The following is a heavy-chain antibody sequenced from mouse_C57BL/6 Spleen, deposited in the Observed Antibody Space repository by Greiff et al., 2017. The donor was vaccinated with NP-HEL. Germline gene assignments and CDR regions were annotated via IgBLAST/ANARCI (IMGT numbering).Heavy chain of an antibody. V-gene: IGHV1-82*01. D-gene: IGHD1-1*01. J-gene: IGHJ4*01. Sequence: QVQLQQSGPELVKPGASVKISCKASGYAFSSSWMNWVKQRPGKGLEWIGRIYPGAGDTNYNGKFKGKATLTADKSSSTAYMQLSSLTSEDSAVYFCARADYGNAMDYWGQGTSVTVSS. CDR3: ARADYGNAMDY. CDR1: GYAFSSSW. CDR2: IYPGAGDT.